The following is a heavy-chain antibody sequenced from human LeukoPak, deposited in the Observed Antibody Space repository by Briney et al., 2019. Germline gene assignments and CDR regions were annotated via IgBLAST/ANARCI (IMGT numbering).Heavy chain of an antibody. CDR2: IGTAGDT. Sequence: GSLRLSCAASGFTFSSYDMHWVRQATGKGLEWVSAIGTAGDTYYPGSVKGRFTISRDNAKNSLYLQMNSLRAEDTAVYYCAREVGASEFDYWGQGTLVTVSS. CDR3: AREVGASEFDY. J-gene: IGHJ4*02. D-gene: IGHD1-26*01. V-gene: IGHV3-13*01. CDR1: GFTFSSYD.